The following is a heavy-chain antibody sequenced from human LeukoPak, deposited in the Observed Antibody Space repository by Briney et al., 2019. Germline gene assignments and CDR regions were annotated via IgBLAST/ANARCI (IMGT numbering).Heavy chain of an antibody. D-gene: IGHD6-13*01. V-gene: IGHV3-43*01. CDR2: ISWNGVTT. J-gene: IGHJ4*02. CDR1: GFSFRGYT. Sequence: GGSLRLSCAASGFSFRGYTMHWVRQVPGRGLEWVSLISWNGVTTYYRDSVKGRFTISRDDSKNSLYLQMNSLRSEDSALYYCAASDGEQQLALWGQGTLVTVSS. CDR3: AASDGEQQLAL.